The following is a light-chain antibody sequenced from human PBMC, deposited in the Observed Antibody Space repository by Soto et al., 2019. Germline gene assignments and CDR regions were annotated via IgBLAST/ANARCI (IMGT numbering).Light chain of an antibody. CDR1: SSNIGSNT. Sequence: QSVLTQPPSASGTPGQRVTISCSGSSSNIGSNTVNSYQQLPGTAPKLLIYSNNQRPSGVPDRFSGSKSGTSASLAISGLQSEDEADYYCAAWDDSLNGLVFGTGTKVTVL. V-gene: IGLV1-44*01. CDR3: AAWDDSLNGLV. J-gene: IGLJ1*01. CDR2: SNN.